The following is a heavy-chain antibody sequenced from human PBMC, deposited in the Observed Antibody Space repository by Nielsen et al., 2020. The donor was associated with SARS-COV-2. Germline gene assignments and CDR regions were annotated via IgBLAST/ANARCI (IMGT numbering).Heavy chain of an antibody. CDR1: GYTFTGYY. D-gene: IGHD1-1*01. V-gene: IGHV1-2*04. CDR2: INPNSGGT. Sequence: APVKVSCKASGYTFTGYYMHWVRQAPGQGLEWMGWINPNSGGTNYAQKFQGWVTMTRDTSISTAYMELSRLRSDDTAVYYCAREVWNEGNWFDPWGQGTLVTVSS. J-gene: IGHJ5*02. CDR3: AREVWNEGNWFDP.